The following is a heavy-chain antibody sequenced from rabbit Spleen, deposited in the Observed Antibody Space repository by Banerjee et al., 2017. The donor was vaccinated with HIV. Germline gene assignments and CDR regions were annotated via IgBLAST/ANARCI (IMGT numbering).Heavy chain of an antibody. CDR3: ARGVDGGNTYSYYFKL. V-gene: IGHV1S43*01. Sequence: QSLEESGGDLVKPGGTLTLTCKASGIDFSINQYMCWVRQAPGKGLELIACIYTSSGNTWYASWVNGRFTISRSTSLNTVDLKMTSLTAADTATYFCARGVDGGNTYSYYFKLWGPGTLVTVS. CDR2: IYTSSGNT. CDR1: GIDFSINQY. J-gene: IGHJ4*01. D-gene: IGHD8-1*01.